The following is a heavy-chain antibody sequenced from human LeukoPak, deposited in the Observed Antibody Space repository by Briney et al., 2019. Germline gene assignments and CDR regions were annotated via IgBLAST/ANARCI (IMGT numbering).Heavy chain of an antibody. CDR2: INPSGGST. V-gene: IGHV1-46*01. D-gene: IGHD6-13*01. J-gene: IGHJ4*02. Sequence: ASVKVSCKASGYTXTSYYMHWVRQAPGQGLEWMGIINPSGGSTSYAQKFQGRVTMTRDTSTSTVYMELSSLRSEDTAVYYCARDPRIAAAGTYFDYWGQGTLVTVSS. CDR3: ARDPRIAAAGTYFDY. CDR1: GYTXTSYY.